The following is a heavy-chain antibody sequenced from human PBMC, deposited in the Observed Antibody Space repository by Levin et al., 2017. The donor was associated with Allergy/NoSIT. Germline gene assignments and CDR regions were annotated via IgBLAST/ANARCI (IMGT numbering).Heavy chain of an antibody. CDR2: ISWDSGSI. Sequence: SLKISCAASGFTFDNYAMYWVRQAPGKGLEWVSGISWDSGSIAYADSVKGRFTISRDNAKNSLYLQMNSLKPEDTALYYCAKGVAGSGYPHFDYWGQGTLVTVSS. CDR3: AKGVAGSGYPHFDY. V-gene: IGHV3-9*01. J-gene: IGHJ4*02. CDR1: GFTFDNYA. D-gene: IGHD3-22*01.